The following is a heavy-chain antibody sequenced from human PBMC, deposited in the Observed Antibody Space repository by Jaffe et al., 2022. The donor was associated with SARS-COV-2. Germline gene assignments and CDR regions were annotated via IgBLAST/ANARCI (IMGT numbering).Heavy chain of an antibody. Sequence: EVQLVESGGGLVKPGGSLRLSCAASGFTFSNAWMSWVRQAPGKGLEWVGRIKSKTDGGTTDYAAPVKGRFTISRDDSKNTLYLQMNSLKTEDTAVYYCTTDRLSGARDIVVVPAAPNLGYWGQGTLVTVSS. CDR3: TTDRLSGARDIVVVPAAPNLGY. CDR2: IKSKTDGGTT. CDR1: GFTFSNAW. V-gene: IGHV3-15*01. J-gene: IGHJ4*02. D-gene: IGHD2-2*01.